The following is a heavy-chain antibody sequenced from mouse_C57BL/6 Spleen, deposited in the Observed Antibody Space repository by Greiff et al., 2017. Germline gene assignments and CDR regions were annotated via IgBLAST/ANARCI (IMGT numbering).Heavy chain of an antibody. CDR3: ASSSGSSPLYYAMDY. CDR1: GYTFTSYW. CDR2: IDPSDSYT. J-gene: IGHJ4*01. Sequence: QVQLQQPGAELVMPGASVKLSCKASGYTFTSYWMHWVKQRPGQGLEWIGEIDPSDSYTNYNQKFKGKSTLTVDKSSSPAYMQLSSLTSEDSAVYYCASSSGSSPLYYAMDYWGQGTSVTVSS. D-gene: IGHD1-1*01. V-gene: IGHV1-69*01.